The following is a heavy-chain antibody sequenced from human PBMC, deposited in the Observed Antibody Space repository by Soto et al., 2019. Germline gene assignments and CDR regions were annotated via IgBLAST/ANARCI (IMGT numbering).Heavy chain of an antibody. CDR1: GYTFTSYA. CDR2: MNPNSGNT. D-gene: IGHD1-20*01. CDR3: ARLTGKGV. V-gene: IGHV1-8*01. J-gene: IGHJ3*01. Sequence: QVRLVQSGAEVKKPGASVEVSCKGPGYTFTSYAINWVRQATGQGREWMGWMNPNSGNTGYAQKFQGRVTMTRNTSISTAYMGLSSLRSEETAVYYCARLTGKGVWGQGTMVTVSS.